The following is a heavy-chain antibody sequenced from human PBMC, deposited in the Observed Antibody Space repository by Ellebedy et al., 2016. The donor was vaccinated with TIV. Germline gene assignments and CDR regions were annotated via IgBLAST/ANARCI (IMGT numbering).Heavy chain of an antibody. CDR1: GFTFTTHA. V-gene: IGHV3-23*01. CDR3: VTWGQSYGR. J-gene: IGHJ4*02. D-gene: IGHD3-16*01. CDR2: ISGSGDIT. Sequence: PGGSLRLSCAGSGFTFTTHAMSWVRQAPGKGLEWVSAISGSGDITNYADSVKGRFTISRDNSKNTLYLQMNSLRVDDTAVYYCVTWGQSYGRWGQGSLVTISS.